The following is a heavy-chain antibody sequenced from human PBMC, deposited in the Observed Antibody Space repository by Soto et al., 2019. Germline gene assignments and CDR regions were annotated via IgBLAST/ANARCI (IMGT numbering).Heavy chain of an antibody. Sequence: GWSLKIPFKGFGYSFPSYWITWVRQTPGKGLGGMGGIDPSDSYTNYSTSFQAHDTIAADKGISTAYLQWSSLKASNTAMYYCENLDYKECYSWSGDSSRYYFDSWGQGTMVTVYS. CDR3: ENLDYKECYSWSGDSSRYYFDS. V-gene: IGHV5-10-1*01. CDR2: IDPSDSYT. CDR1: GYSFPSYW. J-gene: IGHJ4*02. D-gene: IGHD3-22*01.